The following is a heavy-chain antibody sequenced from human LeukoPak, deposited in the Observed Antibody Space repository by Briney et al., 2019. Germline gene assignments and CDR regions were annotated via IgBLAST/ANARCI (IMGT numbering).Heavy chain of an antibody. CDR3: AKAYYYDSSRYYGHLDY. CDR1: GFTFSSYG. D-gene: IGHD3-22*01. V-gene: IGHV3-33*06. CDR2: IWYDGSNK. J-gene: IGHJ4*02. Sequence: PGRSLRLSCAASGFTFSSYGMHWVRQAPGKGLEWVAVIWYDGSNKYYADSVKGRFTISRDNSKNTLYLQMNSLRAEDTAVYYCAKAYYYDSSRYYGHLDYWGQGTLVTVSS.